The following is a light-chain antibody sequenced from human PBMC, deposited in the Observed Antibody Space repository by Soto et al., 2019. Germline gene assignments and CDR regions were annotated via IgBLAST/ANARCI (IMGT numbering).Light chain of an antibody. CDR3: YSYAGSSTYV. V-gene: IGLV2-14*03. CDR1: SSDIGAYDY. CDR2: EVS. J-gene: IGLJ1*01. Sequence: QSALTQPASVSGSPGQSIAISCTGTSSDIGAYDYVSWYQQHPDKAPKLMIYEVSNRPSGVSNRFSGSKSGNTASLTISGLQAEDEADYYCYSYAGSSTYVFGTGTKVTVL.